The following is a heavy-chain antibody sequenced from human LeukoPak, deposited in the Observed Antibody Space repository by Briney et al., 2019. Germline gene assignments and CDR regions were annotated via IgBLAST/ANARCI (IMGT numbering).Heavy chain of an antibody. CDR2: IRSDGYHT. J-gene: IGHJ4*02. Sequence: PGGSLRLPCAASGFTFSSYSMNWVRQAPGKGLEWVAFIRSDGYHTYYTDSVKGRFIITRDNFKNTLYLQINSLRLEDMAVYYCAKPSGSGVDYWGRGTRVTVSS. D-gene: IGHD1-26*01. CDR3: AKPSGSGVDY. CDR1: GFTFSSYS. V-gene: IGHV3-30*02.